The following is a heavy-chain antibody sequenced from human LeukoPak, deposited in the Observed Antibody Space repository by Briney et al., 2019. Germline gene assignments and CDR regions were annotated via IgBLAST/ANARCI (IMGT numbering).Heavy chain of an antibody. Sequence: GASVKVSCKASGYTFTGYYMHWVRQPPGQGLDWMGWINPNNGGTNYAQKFQGRVTMTRDTSINTAYMELSRLRSDDTAVYYCARDWSGGAAAVSYWGQGTLVTVSS. CDR1: GYTFTGYY. CDR3: ARDWSGGAAAVSY. J-gene: IGHJ4*02. D-gene: IGHD6-13*01. V-gene: IGHV1-2*02. CDR2: INPNNGGT.